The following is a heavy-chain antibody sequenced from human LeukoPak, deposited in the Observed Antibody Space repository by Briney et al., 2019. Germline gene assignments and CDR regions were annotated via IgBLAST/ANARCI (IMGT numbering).Heavy chain of an antibody. D-gene: IGHD2-15*01. V-gene: IGHV3-23*01. CDR3: AKLKYCSGGSCYRYFDY. CDR1: GFTFSSYA. Sequence: GGSLRLSCAASGFTFSSYAMSWVRQAPGKGLEWVSGISGSGGSTYYADSVKGRFTISRDNSKNTLYLQMNSLRAEDTAVYYCAKLKYCSGGSCYRYFDYWGQGTLVTVSS. J-gene: IGHJ4*02. CDR2: ISGSGGST.